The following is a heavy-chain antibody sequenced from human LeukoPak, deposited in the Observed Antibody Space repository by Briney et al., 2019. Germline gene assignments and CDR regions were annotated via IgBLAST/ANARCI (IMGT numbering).Heavy chain of an antibody. V-gene: IGHV1-69*04. Sequence: SVKVSCKASGGTFSSYAISWVRQAPGQGLEWMGRIIPILGIANYAQKFQGRVTITADKSTSTAYMELSSLRSEDTAVYYCARDLGGGYFDYWGQGTLVTVSS. J-gene: IGHJ4*02. CDR3: ARDLGGGYFDY. CDR2: IIPILGIA. CDR1: GGTFSSYA. D-gene: IGHD7-27*01.